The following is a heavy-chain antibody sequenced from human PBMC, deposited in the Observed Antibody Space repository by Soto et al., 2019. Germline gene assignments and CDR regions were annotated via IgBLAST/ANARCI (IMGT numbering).Heavy chain of an antibody. CDR2: INAANGDT. CDR1: GYTFTSYG. J-gene: IGHJ5*02. CDR3: VRRHVSATGIDWFDP. D-gene: IGHD6-13*01. V-gene: IGHV1-3*01. Sequence: ASVKVFCKASGYTFTSYGIHWVRQAPGQRLEWMGWINAANGDTKYSPKFQGRVTITRDTSASTAYMELSSLRSEDTAVYYCVRRHVSATGIDWFDPWGQGTLVTVSS.